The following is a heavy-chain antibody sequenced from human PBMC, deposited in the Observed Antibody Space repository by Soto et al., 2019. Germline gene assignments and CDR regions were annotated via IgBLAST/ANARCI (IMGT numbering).Heavy chain of an antibody. CDR2: IYHSGST. V-gene: IGHV4-30-2*01. CDR3: ARVPAHTTYYYYMDV. J-gene: IGHJ6*03. D-gene: IGHD2-2*01. CDR1: GGSISIGGYS. Sequence: SEPLSLTCAVSGGSISIGGYSWSWIRQPPGKGLEWIGYIYHSGSTNYNPSLKSRVTISVDTSKNQFSLKLSSVTAADTAVYYCARVPAHTTYYYYMDVWGKGTTVTVSS.